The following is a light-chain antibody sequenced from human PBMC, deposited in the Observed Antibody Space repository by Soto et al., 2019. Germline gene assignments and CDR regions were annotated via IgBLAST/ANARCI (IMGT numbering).Light chain of an antibody. V-gene: IGKV3-11*01. CDR2: DAS. Sequence: EIVLTQSPATLSLSPGERATLSCRASQSVSSYLAWYQQKPGQAPRLLIYDASNRATGIPARFSGSGSGIDFTLTISSLEPEDFSVYYCHQHSNWPFFGPGTKVDIK. J-gene: IGKJ3*01. CDR3: HQHSNWPF. CDR1: QSVSSY.